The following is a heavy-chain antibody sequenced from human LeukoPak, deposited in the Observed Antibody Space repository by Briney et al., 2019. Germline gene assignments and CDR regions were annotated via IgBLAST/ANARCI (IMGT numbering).Heavy chain of an antibody. CDR1: GGTFSSYA. D-gene: IGHD3-3*01. CDR2: IIPIFGTA. Sequence: SVKVSCKASGGTFSSYAISWVRQAPGQGLEWMGGIIPIFGTANYAQKFQGRVTITADESTSTAYMELSSLRSEDTAVYHCARSIPVTIFGVVTPMYYFDYWGQGTLVTVSS. CDR3: ARSIPVTIFGVVTPMYYFDY. J-gene: IGHJ4*02. V-gene: IGHV1-69*13.